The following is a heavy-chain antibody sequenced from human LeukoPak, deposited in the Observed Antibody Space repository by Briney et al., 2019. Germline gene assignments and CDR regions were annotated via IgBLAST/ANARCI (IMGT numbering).Heavy chain of an antibody. J-gene: IGHJ4*02. CDR1: GFTFSSYA. CDR3: AKGYCSGGSCCLDY. V-gene: IGHV3-23*01. D-gene: IGHD2-15*01. CDR2: ISGSGGST. Sequence: PGASLRLSCAASGFTFSSYAMSWVRQAPGKGLEWVSTISGSGGSTFYADSVKGRFTISRDNSKNTLYLQMNSLRAEDTAVYHCAKGYCSGGSCCLDYWGQGTLVTVSS.